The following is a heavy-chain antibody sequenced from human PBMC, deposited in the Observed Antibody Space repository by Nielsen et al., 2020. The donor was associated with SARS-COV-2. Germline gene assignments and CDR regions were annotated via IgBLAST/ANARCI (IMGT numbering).Heavy chain of an antibody. D-gene: IGHD6-13*01. CDR2: IIPIFGTA. V-gene: IGHV1-69*13. CDR1: GYTLTELS. J-gene: IGHJ3*02. CDR3: AHTGSSWYSPQI. Sequence: SVKVSCKVSGYTLTELSMQWVRQAPGQGLEWMGGIIPIFGTANYAQKFQGRVTITADESTSTAYMELSSLRSEDTAVYYCAHTGSSWYSPQIWGQGTMVTVSS.